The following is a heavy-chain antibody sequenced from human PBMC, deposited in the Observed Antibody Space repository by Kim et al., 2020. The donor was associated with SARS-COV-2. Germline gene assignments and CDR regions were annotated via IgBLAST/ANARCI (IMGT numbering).Heavy chain of an antibody. J-gene: IGHJ4*02. V-gene: IGHV3-30*18. D-gene: IGHD3-10*01. Sequence: GGSLRLSCAASGFTFSSYGMHWVRQAPGKGLEWVAVISYDGSNKYYADSVKGRFTISRDNSKNTLYLQMNSLRAEDTAVYYCAKSPSPRGYFDYWGQGTLVTVSS. CDR3: AKSPSPRGYFDY. CDR1: GFTFSSYG. CDR2: ISYDGSNK.